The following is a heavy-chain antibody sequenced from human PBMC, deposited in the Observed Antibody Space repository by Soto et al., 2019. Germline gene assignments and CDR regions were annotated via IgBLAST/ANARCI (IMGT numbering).Heavy chain of an antibody. CDR2: IIPIFGTA. D-gene: IGHD2-15*01. J-gene: IGHJ6*02. Sequence: SVKVSCKASGGTFSSYAISWVRQAPGQGLEWMGGIIPIFGTANYEQKFQGRVTMTRDTSISTAYMELSRLRSDDTAVYYCAGETYSFPWDGVDVWGQGTTVTVSS. V-gene: IGHV1-69*05. CDR3: AGETYSFPWDGVDV. CDR1: GGTFSSYA.